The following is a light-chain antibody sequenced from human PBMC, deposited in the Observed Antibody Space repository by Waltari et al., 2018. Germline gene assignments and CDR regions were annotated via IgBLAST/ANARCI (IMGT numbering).Light chain of an antibody. V-gene: IGKV3-15*01. Sequence: EVVMTQSPATLSVSPGGRATLSCRASQSVSDKLAWYQPKPGQGPRLLIFGASNRATGIPDRFSGSGSGTDFTLTISSLQSEDFALYYCQQYNDWPLTFGRGTKVEIK. J-gene: IGKJ4*01. CDR3: QQYNDWPLT. CDR2: GAS. CDR1: QSVSDK.